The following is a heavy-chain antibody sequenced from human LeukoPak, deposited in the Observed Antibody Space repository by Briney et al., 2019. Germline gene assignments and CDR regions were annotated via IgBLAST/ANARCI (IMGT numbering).Heavy chain of an antibody. CDR1: GFTVGTSQ. CDR2: IYSGGTT. Sequence: GGSLRLSCAASGFTVGTSQMIWVRQAPGKGLEWVSVIYSGGTTYYADSVKGRFTFYRDNSKNTVYLQMNSLRADDTAVYYCTNCRLNYYMDVWGKGTTVTVSS. CDR3: TNCRLNYYMDV. J-gene: IGHJ6*03. D-gene: IGHD2-21*01. V-gene: IGHV3-53*01.